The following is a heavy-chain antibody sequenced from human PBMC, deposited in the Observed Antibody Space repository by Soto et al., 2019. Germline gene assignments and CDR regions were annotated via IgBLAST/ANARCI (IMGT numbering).Heavy chain of an antibody. CDR1: GGSISSSNW. CDR2: IYHSGST. CDR3: ARDGGMAAASPNYGMDV. J-gene: IGHJ6*02. V-gene: IGHV4-4*02. D-gene: IGHD6-13*01. Sequence: PSETLSLTCAVSGGSISSSNWWSWVRQPPGRGLEWIGEIYHSGSTNYNPSLKSRVTISVDKSKNQFSLKLSSVTAADTAVYYCARDGGMAAASPNYGMDVWGQGITVTVYS.